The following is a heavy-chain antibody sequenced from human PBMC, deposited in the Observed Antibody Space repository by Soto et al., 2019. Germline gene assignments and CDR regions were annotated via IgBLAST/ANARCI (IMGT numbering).Heavy chain of an antibody. V-gene: IGHV4-31*03. J-gene: IGHJ4*01. CDR3: SSIHASSYYLYDFDY. CDR1: GGSISSGGYY. Sequence: TLSLTCTVSGGSISSGGYYWSWIRQHPVHVGEWFGYIHYSGGTTYSPSLKGRVTISVDTSKSQAYLKLSSVTAADTAVYYCSSIHASSYYLYDFDYWGHGTLVTVSS. D-gene: IGHD3-22*01. CDR2: IHYSGGT.